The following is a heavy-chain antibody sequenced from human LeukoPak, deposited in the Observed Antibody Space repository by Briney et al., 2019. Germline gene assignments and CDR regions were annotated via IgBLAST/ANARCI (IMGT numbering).Heavy chain of an antibody. V-gene: IGHV4-39*01. D-gene: IGHD3-3*01. CDR2: IYYSGST. CDR1: GGSISSSSYY. CDR3: ARRPGYYDFWSGHDY. Sequence: SETPSLTCTVSGGSISSSSYYWGWIRQPPGKGLEWIGSIYYSGSTYYNPSLKSRVTISVDTSKNQFSLKLSSVTAADTAVYYCARRPGYYDFWSGHDYWGQGTLVTVSS. J-gene: IGHJ4*02.